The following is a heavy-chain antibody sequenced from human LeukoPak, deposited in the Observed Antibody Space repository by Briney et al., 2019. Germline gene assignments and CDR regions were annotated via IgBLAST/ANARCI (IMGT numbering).Heavy chain of an antibody. CDR1: GFTFSDYS. CDR2: ITSGSSYI. V-gene: IGHV3-21*01. Sequence: GGSLRLSCAASGFTFSDYSMNWVRQAPGKGLEWVSLITSGSSYIYYADSVRGRFTISRDNAKNSLYLQMNSLRAEDTAVYYCARDIPFDYWGQGTLVTVSS. J-gene: IGHJ4*02. CDR3: ARDIPFDY.